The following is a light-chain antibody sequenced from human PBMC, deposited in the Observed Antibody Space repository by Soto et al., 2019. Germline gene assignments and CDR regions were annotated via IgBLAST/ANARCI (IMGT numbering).Light chain of an antibody. J-gene: IGKJ4*01. CDR2: DAS. Sequence: DIQLTQSHSTLSPSIRDRPTITCRASQSITTFLAWYQQKPGKAPQILIYDASKLEPGVPSRLSGGGSGTEFTLTISSLQPDDFATYYCQQYSTYPLTFGGGNKVDIK. V-gene: IGKV1-5*01. CDR3: QQYSTYPLT. CDR1: QSITTF.